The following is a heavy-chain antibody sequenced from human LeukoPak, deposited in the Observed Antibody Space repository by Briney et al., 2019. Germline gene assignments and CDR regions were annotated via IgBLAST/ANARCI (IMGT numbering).Heavy chain of an antibody. CDR3: ARGADEQWLVPGRFDY. CDR2: INHSGST. Sequence: PSETLSLTCAVYGGSFSGYYWSWIRQPPGKGLEWIGEINHSGSTNYNPSLKSRVTISVDTSKNQFSLKLSSATAADTAVYYCARGADEQWLVPGRFDYWGQGTLVTVSS. CDR1: GGSFSGYY. J-gene: IGHJ4*02. D-gene: IGHD6-19*01. V-gene: IGHV4-34*01.